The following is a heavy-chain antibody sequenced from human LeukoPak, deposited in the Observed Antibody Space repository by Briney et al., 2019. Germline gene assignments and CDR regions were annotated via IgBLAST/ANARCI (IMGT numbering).Heavy chain of an antibody. J-gene: IGHJ4*02. CDR1: GGSISSSSYY. Sequence: PSETLSLTCTVSGGSISSSSYYWGWIRQPPGKGLEWIGSIYYSGSTYYNPSLKSRVTISVDTSKNQFSLKLSFVTAADTAVYYCASLYSSGWLSDYWGQGTLVTVSS. CDR2: IYYSGST. CDR3: ASLYSSGWLSDY. D-gene: IGHD6-19*01. V-gene: IGHV4-39*01.